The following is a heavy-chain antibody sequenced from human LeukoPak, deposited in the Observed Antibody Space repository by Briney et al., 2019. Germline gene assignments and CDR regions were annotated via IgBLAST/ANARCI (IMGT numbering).Heavy chain of an antibody. CDR1: GYTFTSYG. CDR3: ARENYYDSSGYYYLDY. V-gene: IGHV1-18*01. CDR2: ISAYNGNT. Sequence: ASVKVSCKASGYTFTSYGISWVRQAPGQGLEWMGWISAYNGNTNYAQKLQGRVTMTTDTSTSTAYMELRSLRSDDTAVYYCARENYYDSSGYYYLDYWGQGTLVTVSS. D-gene: IGHD3-22*01. J-gene: IGHJ4*02.